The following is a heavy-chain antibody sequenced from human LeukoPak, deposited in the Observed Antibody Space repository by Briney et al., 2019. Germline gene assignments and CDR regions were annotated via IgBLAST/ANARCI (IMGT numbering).Heavy chain of an antibody. CDR1: GHNFTDYW. J-gene: IGHJ4*02. CDR2: IHPSDSET. Sequence: PGESLKISCRASGHNFTDYWIAWVRQLPGKGLEWVGIIHPSDSETQYSPSFQGQVTISADNSITTAYLQWSSLKASDTAIYYCARRGYSGYSPLDSWGQGTLVFVSS. V-gene: IGHV5-51*01. CDR3: ARRGYSGYSPLDS. D-gene: IGHD5-12*01.